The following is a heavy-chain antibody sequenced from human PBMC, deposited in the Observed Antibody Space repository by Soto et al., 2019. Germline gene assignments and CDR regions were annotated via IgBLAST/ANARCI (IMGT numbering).Heavy chain of an antibody. CDR2: ISSSSSTI. CDR1: GFTFSSYS. J-gene: IGHJ5*02. CDR3: AAYYDILTGYYLPWFDP. Sequence: GGSLRLSCAASGFTFSSYSMNWVRQAPGTGLEWVSYISSSSSTIYYADSVKGRFTISRDNAKNSLYLQMDSLRAEDTAVYYCAAYYDILTGYYLPWFDPWGQGTLVTVSS. D-gene: IGHD3-9*01. V-gene: IGHV3-48*01.